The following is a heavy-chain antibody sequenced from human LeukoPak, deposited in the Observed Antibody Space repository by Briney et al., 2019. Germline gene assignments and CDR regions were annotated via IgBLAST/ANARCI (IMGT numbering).Heavy chain of an antibody. Sequence: GGSLRLSCAASGFTFSSYSMNWVRQAPGKGLEWVSSISRSNIYKYYADSVKGRFTISRDDAKNSLYLQMNSLRAEDTAVYYCANSRYDSSGYYGIIGYWGQGTLVTVSS. D-gene: IGHD3-22*01. CDR3: ANSRYDSSGYYGIIGY. J-gene: IGHJ4*02. V-gene: IGHV3-21*01. CDR2: ISRSNIYK. CDR1: GFTFSSYS.